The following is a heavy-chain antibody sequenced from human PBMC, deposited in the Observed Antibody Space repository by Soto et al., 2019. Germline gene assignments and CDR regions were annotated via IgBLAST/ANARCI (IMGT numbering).Heavy chain of an antibody. CDR2: ISAYNGNT. D-gene: IGHD6-13*01. V-gene: IGHV1-18*01. CDR1: GYTFTSYG. CDR3: ARAIAAAGTHRAFDI. Sequence: GASVKVSCKAAGYTFTSYGTSWVRLARGQGVEWMGWISAYNGNTNYAQKLQGRVTMTTDTSTSTAYMELRSLRSDDTAVYYCARAIAAAGTHRAFDIWGQGTMVTVSS. J-gene: IGHJ3*02.